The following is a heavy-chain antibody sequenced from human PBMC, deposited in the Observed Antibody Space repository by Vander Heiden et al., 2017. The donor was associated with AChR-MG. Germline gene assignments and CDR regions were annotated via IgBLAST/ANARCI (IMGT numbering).Heavy chain of an antibody. Sequence: VQLVESGGGVVQLGRSLRLSCAASGFTFGSYGMHWVRQAPGKGLEWVAIIRFDGSDTYNAESVKGRFTISRDNSKDTLYLQMNSLRVEDTAVYYCARDEGGAYGDYVAYWGQGTLVIVSS. J-gene: IGHJ4*02. D-gene: IGHD4-17*01. CDR3: ARDEGGAYGDYVAY. CDR2: IRFDGSDT. V-gene: IGHV3-33*01. CDR1: GFTFGSYG.